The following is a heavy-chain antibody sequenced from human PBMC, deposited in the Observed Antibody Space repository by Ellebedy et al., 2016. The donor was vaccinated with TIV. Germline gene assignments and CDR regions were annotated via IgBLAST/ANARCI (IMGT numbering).Heavy chain of an antibody. Sequence: GESLKSSXVASGYTFTSYPLNWVRQAPGKGLEWVSGIGISPGNIYYADSVKGRFTISRDNARNSLYLQMNSLRDEDTAVYYCLRGDPLVLGYWGQGTLVTVSS. CDR2: IGISPGNI. CDR1: GYTFTSYP. CDR3: LRGDPLVLGY. D-gene: IGHD6-13*01. J-gene: IGHJ4*02. V-gene: IGHV3-48*02.